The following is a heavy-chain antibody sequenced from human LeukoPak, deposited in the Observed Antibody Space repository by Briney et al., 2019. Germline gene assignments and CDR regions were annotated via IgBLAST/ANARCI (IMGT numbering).Heavy chain of an antibody. Sequence: GGSLRLSCAASGFTFSSYGMHWVRQAPGKGLEWVSIIWYDGSNKYYADSVKGRSSISKDNSKNTLYLQMNSLRAEDTAVYYCARDPGHSGWYGDYWGQGTLVTVSS. D-gene: IGHD6-19*01. J-gene: IGHJ4*02. CDR1: GFTFSSYG. CDR2: IWYDGSNK. V-gene: IGHV3-33*01. CDR3: ARDPGHSGWYGDY.